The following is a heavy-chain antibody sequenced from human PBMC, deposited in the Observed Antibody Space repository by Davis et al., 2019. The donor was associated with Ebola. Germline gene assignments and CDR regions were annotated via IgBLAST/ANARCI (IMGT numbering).Heavy chain of an antibody. V-gene: IGHV1-18*04. Sequence: ASVKVSCKASGYTFTSYGISWVRQAPGQGLEWMGWISAYNGNTNYAQKLQGRVTMTTDTSTSTAYMELRSLRSDDTAVYYCARAFRNYCSSTSCPFDYWGQGTLVTVSS. D-gene: IGHD2-2*01. CDR3: ARAFRNYCSSTSCPFDY. CDR2: ISAYNGNT. CDR1: GYTFTSYG. J-gene: IGHJ4*02.